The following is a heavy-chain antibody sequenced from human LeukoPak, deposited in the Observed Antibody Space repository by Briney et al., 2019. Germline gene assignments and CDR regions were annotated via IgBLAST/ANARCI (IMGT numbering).Heavy chain of an antibody. Sequence: PGGSLRLSCAASGFTFSSYGMSWVRQAPGKGLEWVSTITGSGSSTYYADSVKGRFTISRDNSKNTLYLQMNSLRAEDTAVYYCAKDQERWLQSGDFDYWGQGTLVTVSS. CDR1: GFTFSSYG. J-gene: IGHJ4*02. V-gene: IGHV3-23*01. D-gene: IGHD5-24*01. CDR2: ITGSGSST. CDR3: AKDQERWLQSGDFDY.